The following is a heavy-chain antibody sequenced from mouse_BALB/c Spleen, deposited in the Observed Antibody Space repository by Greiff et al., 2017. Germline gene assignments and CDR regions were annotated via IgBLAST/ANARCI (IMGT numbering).Heavy chain of an antibody. CDR2: INSNGGST. Sequence: DVMLVESGGGLVQPGGSLKLSCAASGFTFSSYGMSWVRQTPDKRLELVATINSNGGSTYYPDSVKGRFTISRDNAKNTLYLQMSSLKSEDTAMYYCARDPGSSYWYFDVWGAGTTVTVSS. D-gene: IGHD1-1*01. CDR3: ARDPGSSYWYFDV. J-gene: IGHJ1*01. V-gene: IGHV5-6-3*01. CDR1: GFTFSSYG.